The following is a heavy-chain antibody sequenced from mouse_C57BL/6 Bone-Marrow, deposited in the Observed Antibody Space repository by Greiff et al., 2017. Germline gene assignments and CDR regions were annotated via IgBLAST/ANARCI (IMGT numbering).Heavy chain of an antibody. CDR1: GFNIKDDY. J-gene: IGHJ4*01. CDR2: IDPENGDT. Sequence: VQLQQSGAELVRPGASVKLSCTASGFNIKDDYMHWVKQRPEQGLEWIGWIDPENGDTEYASKFQGQATITADPSSNTAYLQHSSLTTEDTAVYYCTTYSNPYEAKDYWGQGTSVTVSS. CDR3: TTYSNPYEAKDY. D-gene: IGHD2-5*01. V-gene: IGHV14-4*01.